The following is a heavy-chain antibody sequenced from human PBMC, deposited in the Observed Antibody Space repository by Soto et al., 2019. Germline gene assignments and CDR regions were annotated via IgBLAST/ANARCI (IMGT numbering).Heavy chain of an antibody. V-gene: IGHV3-21*01. CDR2: ISRSRSYI. J-gene: IGHJ6*02. CDR1: GFTFSSYS. Sequence: PGGSLRLSCAASGFTFSSYSMNWVRQAPGKGLEWVSSISRSRSYIYYAASVKGRFTISRDNAKNSLYLQMNSLRAEDTAVYYCARSLYYYYGMDVWGQGTTVTVSS. CDR3: ARSLYYYYGMDV.